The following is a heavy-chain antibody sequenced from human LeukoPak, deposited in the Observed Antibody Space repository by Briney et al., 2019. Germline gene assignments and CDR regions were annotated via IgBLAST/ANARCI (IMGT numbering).Heavy chain of an antibody. CDR3: ALVPAAKSWFDP. CDR2: INPNSGGT. J-gene: IGHJ5*02. CDR1: GYTFTGYY. D-gene: IGHD2-2*01. V-gene: IGHV1-2*04. Sequence: AASVKVSCTASGYTFTGYYMHWVRQAPGQGLEWMGRINPNSGGTNYAQKFQGWVTMTRDTSISTAYMELSRLRSDDTAVYYCALVPAAKSWFDPWGQGTLVTVSS.